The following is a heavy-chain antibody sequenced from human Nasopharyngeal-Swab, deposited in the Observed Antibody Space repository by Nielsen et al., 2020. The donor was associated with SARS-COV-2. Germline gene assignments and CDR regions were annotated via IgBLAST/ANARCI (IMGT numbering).Heavy chain of an antibody. Sequence: WVRQAPGQGLEWMGGIIPIFGTANYAQKFQGRVTITADESTSTAYMELSSLRSEDTAVYYCARVGTYYYGSGSPYSRPHYYYYMDVWGKGTTVTVSS. CDR3: ARVGTYYYGSGSPYSRPHYYYYMDV. V-gene: IGHV1-69*01. CDR2: IIPIFGTA. J-gene: IGHJ6*03. D-gene: IGHD3-10*01.